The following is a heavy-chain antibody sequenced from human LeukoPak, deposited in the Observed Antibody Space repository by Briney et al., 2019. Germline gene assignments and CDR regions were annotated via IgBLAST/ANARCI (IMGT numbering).Heavy chain of an antibody. V-gene: IGHV4-59*08. D-gene: IGHD6-19*01. J-gene: IGHJ5*02. CDR3: ARQAMYSSGWYRGNWFDP. Sequence: PSETLSLTCTVSGGSISSYYWSWIRQPPGKGLEWIGYIYYSGSTNYNPSLKSRVTISVDTSKNQFSLKLSSVTAADTAVYYCARQAMYSSGWYRGNWFDPWGQGTLVTVSS. CDR1: GGSISSYY. CDR2: IYYSGST.